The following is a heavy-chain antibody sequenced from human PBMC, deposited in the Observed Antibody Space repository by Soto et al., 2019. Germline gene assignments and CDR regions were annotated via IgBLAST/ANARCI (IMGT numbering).Heavy chain of an antibody. CDR1: GYTFTGYY. V-gene: IGHV1-2*02. CDR2: VNLNSGDT. D-gene: IGHD3-22*01. J-gene: IGHJ3*01. CDR3: ARDRRLDDRCTYDIANDAFDV. Sequence: SEKVSCKASGYTFTGYYMYWVQQAPRQRLEWTGWVNLNSGDTNYAQKFQGRVTMTRDTSISTAYMEVSRLRSDDTAVYYCARDRRLDDRCTYDIANDAFDVWGQGTMVTVSS.